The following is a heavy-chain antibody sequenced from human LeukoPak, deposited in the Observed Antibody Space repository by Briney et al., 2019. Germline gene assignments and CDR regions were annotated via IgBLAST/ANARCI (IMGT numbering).Heavy chain of an antibody. CDR1: GFTFSSYE. D-gene: IGHD3-10*01. CDR3: AKDSAFYYIDV. J-gene: IGHJ6*03. CDR2: ISSSGSTI. V-gene: IGHV3-48*03. Sequence: PGGSLRLSCAASGFTFSSYEMNWVRQAPGKGLEWVSYISSSGSTIYYADSVKGRFTISRDNSKNTLYLQMNSLKGDDTAVYYCAKDSAFYYIDVWGKGTTVIISS.